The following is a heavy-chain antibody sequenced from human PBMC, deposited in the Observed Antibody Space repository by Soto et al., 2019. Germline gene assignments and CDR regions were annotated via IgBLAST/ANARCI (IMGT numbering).Heavy chain of an antibody. Sequence: ASVKVSCKASGYTFTNFGFTWVRRAPGQGLEWMGWISAYTDTPNYAQKFQGRVTMTIDTSTSTAYMDLRADDTAVYYCAKGEIGWFDPWGQGTLVTVSS. CDR3: AKGEIGWFDP. J-gene: IGHJ5*02. CDR2: ISAYTDTP. V-gene: IGHV1-18*01. CDR1: GYTFTNFG.